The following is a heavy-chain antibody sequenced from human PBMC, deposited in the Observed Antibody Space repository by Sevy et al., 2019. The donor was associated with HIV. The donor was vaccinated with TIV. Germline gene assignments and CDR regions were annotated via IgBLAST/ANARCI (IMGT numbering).Heavy chain of an antibody. V-gene: IGHV4-59*13. D-gene: IGHD3-10*01. CDR1: GDSISSYF. J-gene: IGHJ4*02. CDR2: IYYSGST. Sequence: SETLSLTCTVSGDSISSYFWSWIRQPPGKGLEWIGYIYYSGSTNYNPSLKSRVSISADTSKNQLSLKLSSVTAADTAVYYCARDIDYYGSGGYPDSWGQGTLVTVSS. CDR3: ARDIDYYGSGGYPDS.